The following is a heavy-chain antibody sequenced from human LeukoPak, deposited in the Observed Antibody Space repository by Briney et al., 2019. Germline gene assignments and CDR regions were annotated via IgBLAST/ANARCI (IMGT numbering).Heavy chain of an antibody. Sequence: ASVKVSCKASGYTFNSYGISWVRQAPGQGLEWMGWISAHNGNTNYEEKVQGRVTMTTDTSTSTAYMELRSLRSDDTAVYYRARDKGTVATYYYYMDVWGKGTTVTVSS. V-gene: IGHV1-18*01. CDR1: GYTFNSYG. J-gene: IGHJ6*03. CDR3: ARDKGTVATYYYYMDV. D-gene: IGHD6-19*01. CDR2: ISAHNGNT.